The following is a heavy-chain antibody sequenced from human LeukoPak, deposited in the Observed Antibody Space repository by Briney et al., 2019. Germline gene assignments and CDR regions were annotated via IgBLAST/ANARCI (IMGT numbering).Heavy chain of an antibody. Sequence: EASVKVSRKASGYTFTGYYMHWVRQAPGQGLEWMGWINPNSGGTNYAQKFQGRVTMTRDTSISTAYMELSRLRSDDTAVYYCARGYCSSTSCYPFFDYWGQGTLVTVSS. D-gene: IGHD2-2*01. V-gene: IGHV1-2*02. J-gene: IGHJ4*02. CDR2: INPNSGGT. CDR3: ARGYCSSTSCYPFFDY. CDR1: GYTFTGYY.